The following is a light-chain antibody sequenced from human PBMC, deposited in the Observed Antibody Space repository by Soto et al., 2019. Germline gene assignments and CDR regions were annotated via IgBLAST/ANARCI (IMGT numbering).Light chain of an antibody. Sequence: QSALTQPASVSGSPGQSITISCTGTTNLVSWYQHRPGEAPKLIIYGVTDRPSGVSDRFSGSKSGDTASLTISRLQGDDESHYYCSSYTTSNTLVLFGGGTQLTVL. CDR2: GVT. CDR1: TNL. J-gene: IGLJ2*01. V-gene: IGLV2-14*03. CDR3: SSYTTSNTLVL.